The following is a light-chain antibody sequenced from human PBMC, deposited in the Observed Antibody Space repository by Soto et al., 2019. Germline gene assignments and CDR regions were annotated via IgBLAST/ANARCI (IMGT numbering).Light chain of an antibody. J-gene: IGKJ2*01. Sequence: EIVLTQSPGTLSLSPGERATLSCRASQSVSSSNLAWYQQKPGQAPRLLIYGASSRATGIPDRFSGSGSGTDFTLTISRLEPEEFAVYYCQQYGRSPPYNFGQGTKLESK. CDR1: QSVSSSN. V-gene: IGKV3-20*01. CDR3: QQYGRSPPYN. CDR2: GAS.